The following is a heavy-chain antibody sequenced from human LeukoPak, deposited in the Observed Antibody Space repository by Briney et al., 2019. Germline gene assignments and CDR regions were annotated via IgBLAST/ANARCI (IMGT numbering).Heavy chain of an antibody. V-gene: IGHV3-7*01. CDR3: ARVLEGSGSYYFDY. Sequence: SGGSLRLSCAASGFTFSSYWMSWVRQAPGKGLEWVANIKQDGSEKYYVDSVKGRFTISRDNAKNSLYLQMNSLRAEDTAVYYCARVLEGSGSYYFDYWGQGTLVTVSS. J-gene: IGHJ4*02. CDR2: IKQDGSEK. D-gene: IGHD3-10*01. CDR1: GFTFSSYW.